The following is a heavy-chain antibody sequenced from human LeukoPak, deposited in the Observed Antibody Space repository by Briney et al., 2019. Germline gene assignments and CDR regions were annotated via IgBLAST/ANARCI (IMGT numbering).Heavy chain of an antibody. V-gene: IGHV4-30-2*01. CDR1: GGSISSGGYY. CDR3: ARGMGGSYPGSY. Sequence: SQTLSLTCTVSGGSISSGGYYWSWIRQPPGKGLEWIGEINHSGSTNYNPSLKSRVTISVDTSKNQFSLKLSSVTAADTAVYYCARGMGGSYPGSYWGQGTLVTVSS. J-gene: IGHJ4*02. CDR2: INHSGST. D-gene: IGHD1-26*01.